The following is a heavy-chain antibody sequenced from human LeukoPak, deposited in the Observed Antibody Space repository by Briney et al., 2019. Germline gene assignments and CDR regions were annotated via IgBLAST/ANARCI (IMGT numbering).Heavy chain of an antibody. Sequence: GGSLRLSCAASGFTFSSYGMHWVRQAPGKGLGWVAVISYDGSNKYYADSVKGRFTISRDNAKNSLYLQMNSLRAVDTALYYCARDNGFGEFAFDIWGQGTMVTVSS. CDR3: ARDNGFGEFAFDI. V-gene: IGHV3-30*03. CDR1: GFTFSSYG. J-gene: IGHJ3*02. CDR2: ISYDGSNK. D-gene: IGHD3-10*01.